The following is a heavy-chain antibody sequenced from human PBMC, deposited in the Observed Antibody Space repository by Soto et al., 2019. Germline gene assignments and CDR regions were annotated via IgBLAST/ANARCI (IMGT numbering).Heavy chain of an antibody. J-gene: IGHJ4*02. Sequence: QVQLQQWGAGLLKPSETLSLTCAVYGGSFSGYYWTRIRQPPGTGLEWMGGINHSGSPNYNPSLKSRVTISVDTSKTQFSLELTSVTAADTAVYCWARDKITGLLDYWGQGTLVTVSS. CDR3: ARDKITGLLDY. CDR1: GGSFSGYY. D-gene: IGHD2-8*02. V-gene: IGHV4-34*01. CDR2: INHSGSP.